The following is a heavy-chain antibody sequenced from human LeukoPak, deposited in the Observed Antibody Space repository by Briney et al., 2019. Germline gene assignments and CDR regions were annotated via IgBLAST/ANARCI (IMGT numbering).Heavy chain of an antibody. CDR2: ISSGGSSI. J-gene: IGHJ4*02. CDR1: GFIFSDYY. D-gene: IGHD3-22*01. V-gene: IGHV3-11*04. CDR3: AKISGYYPFDY. Sequence: GGSLRLSCAASGFIFSDYYMSWIRQAPGKGLEWVSYISSGGSSIYYADSVKGRFTISRDNAKNSLYLQMNSLRAEDTAVYYCAKISGYYPFDYWGQGTLVTVSS.